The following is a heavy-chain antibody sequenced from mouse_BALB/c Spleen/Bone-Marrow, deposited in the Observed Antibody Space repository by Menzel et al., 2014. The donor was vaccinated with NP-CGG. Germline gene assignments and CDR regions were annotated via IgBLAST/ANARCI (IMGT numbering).Heavy chain of an antibody. D-gene: IGHD4-1*02. CDR1: GYTFTSNW. V-gene: IGHV1S81*02. J-gene: IGHJ4*01. Sequence: VKLVESGAELVKPGASVKLSCKAAGYTFTSNWMHWVKQRPGQGLEWIGETNPSNGRSNYNEKFKSKATLTVDKSSSTAYMQHSSLTSEDSAVYYCARSTGTAPYYYAMDYWGQGTSVTVSS. CDR2: TNPSNGRS. CDR3: ARSTGTAPYYYAMDY.